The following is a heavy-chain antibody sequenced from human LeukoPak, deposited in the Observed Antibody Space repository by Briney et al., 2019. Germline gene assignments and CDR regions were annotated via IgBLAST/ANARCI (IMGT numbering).Heavy chain of an antibody. J-gene: IGHJ3*02. V-gene: IGHV3-53*01. CDR1: GFTVSSNY. CDR3: AKEGVSSGWYRGACDI. D-gene: IGHD6-19*01. Sequence: GGSLRLSCAASGFTVSSNYMSWVRQAPGKGLEWVSVISSGGTTYYADSAEGRFTISRDNSKNTLYLQMNSLRAEDTAIYYCAKEGVSSGWYRGACDIWGQGTMVTVSS. CDR2: ISSGGTT.